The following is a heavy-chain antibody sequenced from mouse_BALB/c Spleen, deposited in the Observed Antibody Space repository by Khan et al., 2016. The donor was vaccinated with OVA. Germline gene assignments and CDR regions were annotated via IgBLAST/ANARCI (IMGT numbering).Heavy chain of an antibody. J-gene: IGHJ2*01. V-gene: IGHV2-9*02. CDR3: ARVEDK. CDR1: GFSLTSYG. CDR2: IWAGGST. Sequence: QVQLKESGPGLVAPSQSLSITCTVSGFSLTSYGVHWVRQPPGKGLEWLGVIWAGGSTNYNSALMSRLSISKDNYKSHVFLNMNSLQTDDTAMYNCARVEDKWGQGTTLTVSS.